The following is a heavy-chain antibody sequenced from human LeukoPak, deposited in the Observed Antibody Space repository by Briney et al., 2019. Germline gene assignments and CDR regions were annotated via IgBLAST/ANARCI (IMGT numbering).Heavy chain of an antibody. J-gene: IGHJ4*02. Sequence: SETLSLTCTVSGGSISSSSHYWGWIRQPPGKGLEWIGSIYYSGSSYYNPSLRSRVTISVDTSKNHFSLKLSSVTAADTAVYYCARNRDGYNSFDYWGQGTLVTVSS. CDR3: ARNRDGYNSFDY. V-gene: IGHV4-39*07. CDR1: GGSISSSSHY. D-gene: IGHD5-24*01. CDR2: IYYSGSS.